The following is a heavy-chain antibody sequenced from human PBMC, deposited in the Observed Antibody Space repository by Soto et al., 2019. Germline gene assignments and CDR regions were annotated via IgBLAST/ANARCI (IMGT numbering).Heavy chain of an antibody. J-gene: IGHJ6*02. CDR2: IYYSGST. D-gene: IGHD6-6*01. V-gene: IGHV4-61*08. CDR3: ARGQQLGSIYYYYGMDV. CDR1: GGSISSGGYY. Sequence: SETLSLPCTVSGGSISSGGYYWSWIRQHPGKGLEWIGYIYYSGSTNYNPSLKSRVTISVDTSKNQFSLKLSSVTAADTAVYYCARGQQLGSIYYYYGMDVWGQGTTVTVPS.